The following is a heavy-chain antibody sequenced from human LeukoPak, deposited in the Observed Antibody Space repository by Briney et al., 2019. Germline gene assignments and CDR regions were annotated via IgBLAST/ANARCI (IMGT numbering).Heavy chain of an antibody. CDR3: ARGSSWSNADGMDV. Sequence: SETLSLTCAVYGGSFSGYYWSWIRQPPGKGLEWIGEINHSGSTNYNPSLKSRATISVDTSKNQFSLKLSSVTAADTAVYYCARGSSWSNADGMDVWGQGTTVTVSS. V-gene: IGHV4-34*01. J-gene: IGHJ6*02. CDR1: GGSFSGYY. CDR2: INHSGST. D-gene: IGHD6-13*01.